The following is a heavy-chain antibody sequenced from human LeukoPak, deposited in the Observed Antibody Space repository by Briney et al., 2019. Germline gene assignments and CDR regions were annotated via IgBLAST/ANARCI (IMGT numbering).Heavy chain of an antibody. D-gene: IGHD6-19*01. CDR1: GYTFTSYD. Sequence: SVEVSCKASGYTFTSYDINWVRQAPGQGLEWMGGIIPIFGTANYAQKFQGRVTITADESTSTAYMELSSLRSEDTAVYYCARFSSGWSWAFDIWGQGTMVTVSS. CDR2: IIPIFGTA. V-gene: IGHV1-69*13. J-gene: IGHJ3*02. CDR3: ARFSSGWSWAFDI.